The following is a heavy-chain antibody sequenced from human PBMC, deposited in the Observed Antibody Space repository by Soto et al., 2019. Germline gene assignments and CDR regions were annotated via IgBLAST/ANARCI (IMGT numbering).Heavy chain of an antibody. Sequence: PSETLSLTCTVSGGSISSSSYYWGWIRQPPGKGLEWIGSIYYSGSTYYNPSLKSRVTISVDTSKNQFSLKLSSVTAADTAVYYCARAQKVLRFLEWFHNWFDPWGQGTLVTVSS. D-gene: IGHD3-3*01. CDR2: IYYSGST. CDR1: GGSISSSSYY. CDR3: ARAQKVLRFLEWFHNWFDP. V-gene: IGHV4-39*01. J-gene: IGHJ5*02.